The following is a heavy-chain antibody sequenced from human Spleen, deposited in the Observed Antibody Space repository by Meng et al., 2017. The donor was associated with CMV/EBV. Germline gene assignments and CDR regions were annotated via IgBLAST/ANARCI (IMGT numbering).Heavy chain of an antibody. V-gene: IGHV3-23*01. CDR3: AKPGYYYDSSGYWGNWFDP. D-gene: IGHD3-22*01. Sequence: TFNKYAMNGVRQAPGKGREWVSGINSDGTRYDADSVKGRFTISRDNSKNMLYLQMNSLRAEDTAVYYCAKPGYYYDSSGYWGNWFDPWGQGTLVTVSS. J-gene: IGHJ5*02. CDR1: TFNKYA. CDR2: INSDGTR.